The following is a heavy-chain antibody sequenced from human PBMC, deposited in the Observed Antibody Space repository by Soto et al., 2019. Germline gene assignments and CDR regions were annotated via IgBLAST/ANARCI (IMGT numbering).Heavy chain of an antibody. V-gene: IGHV3-23*01. CDR2: ISGSGGST. CDR1: GFTFSSYA. D-gene: IGHD3-3*01. J-gene: IGHJ4*02. CDR3: AKESYDFWSGYYFTHFDY. Sequence: EVQLLESGGGLVQPGGSLRLSCAASGFTFSSYAMSWVPQAPGKGLEWVSAISGSGGSTYYADSVKGRFTISRDNSKNTLYLQMNSLRAEDTAVYYCAKESYDFWSGYYFTHFDYWGQGTLVTVSS.